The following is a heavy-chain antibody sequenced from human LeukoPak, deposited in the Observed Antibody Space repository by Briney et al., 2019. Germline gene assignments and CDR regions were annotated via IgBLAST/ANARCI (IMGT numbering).Heavy chain of an antibody. D-gene: IGHD3-22*01. CDR2: IYYSGST. CDR3: ARATLWDSSGYYYPNLDY. V-gene: IGHV4-59*01. CDR1: GGSISSYY. J-gene: IGHJ4*02. Sequence: PSETLSLTCTVSGGSISSYYWSWIRQPPGKGLEWIGYIYYSGSTNYNPSLKSRVTISVDTSKNQFSLKLSSVTAVDTAVYYCARATLWDSSGYYYPNLDYWGQGTLVTVSS.